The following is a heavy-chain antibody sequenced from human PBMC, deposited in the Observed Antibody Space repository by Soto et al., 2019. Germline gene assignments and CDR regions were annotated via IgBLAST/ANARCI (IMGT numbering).Heavy chain of an antibody. CDR1: GYTFTNFG. D-gene: IGHD6-19*01. Sequence: DSVRVSCKASGYTFTNFGISWVRQAPGQGLEWMGWISAYNGNTNYAQNFQGRVTITTDTSTSTAYMELSSLRSEDTAVYYCARAVAVPADFDYWGQGNLVTVSS. J-gene: IGHJ4*02. V-gene: IGHV1-18*01. CDR2: ISAYNGNT. CDR3: ARAVAVPADFDY.